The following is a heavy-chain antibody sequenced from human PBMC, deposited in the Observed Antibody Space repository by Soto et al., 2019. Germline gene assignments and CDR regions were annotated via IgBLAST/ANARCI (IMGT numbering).Heavy chain of an antibody. Sequence: SETLSLTGAVYGGSFSGYYCSWIRQPPWKGLEWIGGINHSGITNYNPSLKSRVTTSVDTSKNQFSLKLSSVTAADTAVYYYARDAFYDFWRRNWFDPWGQGTLVTVSS. CDR2: INHSGIT. J-gene: IGHJ5*02. V-gene: IGHV4-34*01. D-gene: IGHD3-3*01. CDR3: ARDAFYDFWRRNWFDP. CDR1: GGSFSGYY.